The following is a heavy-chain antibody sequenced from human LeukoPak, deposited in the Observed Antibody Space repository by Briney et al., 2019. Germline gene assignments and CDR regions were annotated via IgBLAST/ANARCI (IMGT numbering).Heavy chain of an antibody. V-gene: IGHV3-21*01. CDR1: GFTFSSYS. CDR3: ARDASGDSSGFDY. J-gene: IGHJ4*02. D-gene: IGHD3-22*01. Sequence: GGSLRLSCAASGFTFSSYSMTWVRQAPGKGLEWVSSISSSSSYIYYADSVKGRFTTSRDNAKNSLYLQMNSLRAEDTAVYYCARDASGDSSGFDYWGQGTLVTVSS. CDR2: ISSSSSYI.